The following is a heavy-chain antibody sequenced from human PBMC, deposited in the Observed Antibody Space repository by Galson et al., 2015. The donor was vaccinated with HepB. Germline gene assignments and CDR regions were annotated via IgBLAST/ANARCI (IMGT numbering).Heavy chain of an antibody. Sequence: LSLTCTVSGGSISSYYWSWIRQPPGKGLEWIGYIYYSGSTNYNPSLKSRVTISVDTSKNQFSLKLSSVTAADTAVYYCARDPRYCSSTSCYASDWFDPWGQGTLVTVSS. CDR1: GGSISSYY. J-gene: IGHJ5*02. CDR3: ARDPRYCSSTSCYASDWFDP. D-gene: IGHD2-2*01. CDR2: IYYSGST. V-gene: IGHV4-59*01.